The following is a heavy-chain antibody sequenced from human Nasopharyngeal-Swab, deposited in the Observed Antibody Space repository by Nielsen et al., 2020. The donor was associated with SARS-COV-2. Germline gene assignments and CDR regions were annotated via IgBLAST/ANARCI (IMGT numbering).Heavy chain of an antibody. CDR2: IYYSGST. V-gene: IGHV4-59*08. J-gene: IGHJ4*02. Sequence: WIRQPPGKGLEWIGYIYYSGSTNYNPSLKNRVTISVDTSKNQFSLKLSSVTAADTAVYYCARQRPGDYEDYWGQGTLVTVSS. D-gene: IGHD4-17*01. CDR3: ARQRPGDYEDY.